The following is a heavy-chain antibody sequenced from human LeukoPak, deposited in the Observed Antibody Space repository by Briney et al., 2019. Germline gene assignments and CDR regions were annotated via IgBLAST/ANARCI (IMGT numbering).Heavy chain of an antibody. D-gene: IGHD3-22*01. Sequence: PSETLSLTCTVSGGSISSSSYYWGWIRQPPGKGLEWFGSIYYSGSTYYNPSLKSRVTISVDTSKNQFSLKLSSVTAADTAVYYCARQSAYYYDSSGYGYWGQGTLVTVSS. CDR3: ARQSAYYYDSSGYGY. CDR2: IYYSGST. V-gene: IGHV4-39*01. CDR1: GGSISSSSYY. J-gene: IGHJ4*02.